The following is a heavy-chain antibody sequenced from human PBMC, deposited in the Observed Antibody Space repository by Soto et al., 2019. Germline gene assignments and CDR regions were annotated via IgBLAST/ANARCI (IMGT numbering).Heavy chain of an antibody. CDR1: GGSLSSGSHY. D-gene: IGHD6-19*01. Sequence: QLQLQESGPGLVKPSETLTLTCTVSGGSLSSGSHYWGWIRQPPGKGLEWIGSIPYSGNTYYNPSLTTRITLSGDASKYEFSLMLTSVTAADPSVYYCARPFAAQTVAGFDSWGQRTLVTVSS. CDR2: IPYSGNT. V-gene: IGHV4-39*01. CDR3: ARPFAAQTVAGFDS. J-gene: IGHJ4*02.